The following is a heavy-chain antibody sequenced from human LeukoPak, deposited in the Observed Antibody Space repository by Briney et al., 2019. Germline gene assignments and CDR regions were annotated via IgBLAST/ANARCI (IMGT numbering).Heavy chain of an antibody. CDR1: GYTFTCYY. Sequence: GASVKVSCKASGYTFTCYYMHWVRQSPGQGLEWMGWINPNSGGTNYAQKFQGRVAMTRDTSISTAYMELSRLRSDDTAVYYCARGSNDILTGSITQRGAFDIWGQGTMVTVSS. CDR2: INPNSGGT. CDR3: ARGSNDILTGSITQRGAFDI. V-gene: IGHV1-2*02. D-gene: IGHD3-9*01. J-gene: IGHJ3*02.